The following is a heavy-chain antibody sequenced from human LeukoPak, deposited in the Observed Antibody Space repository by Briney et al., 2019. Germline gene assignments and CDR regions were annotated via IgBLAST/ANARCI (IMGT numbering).Heavy chain of an antibody. V-gene: IGHV3-30-3*01. J-gene: IGHJ6*02. CDR3: ARQSYDFWSSSMEV. D-gene: IGHD3-3*01. CDR2: ISFNGDIK. Sequence: PGRPLTLSCAASGFTFSSSAVHWVRQAPGKGLEGIAFISFNGDIKYYADSVTGRFSISRDNSKNMVYLQMNSLRAEDTALYFCARQSYDFWSSSMEVWGQGTMVTVSS. CDR1: GFTFSSSA.